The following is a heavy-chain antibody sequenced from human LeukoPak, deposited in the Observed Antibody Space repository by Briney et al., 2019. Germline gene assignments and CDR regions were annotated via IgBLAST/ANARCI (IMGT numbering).Heavy chain of an antibody. D-gene: IGHD7-27*01. Sequence: GRSLRLSCAASGFTFSSYGIHWVRQASGKGLEWVAVISYDGSNKYYADSVKGRFTISRDNSKNTLYLQMNSLRAEDTAVYYCAKAPGVRSTYYFDYWGQGTLVTVSS. CDR3: AKAPGVRSTYYFDY. CDR2: ISYDGSNK. V-gene: IGHV3-30*18. CDR1: GFTFSSYG. J-gene: IGHJ4*02.